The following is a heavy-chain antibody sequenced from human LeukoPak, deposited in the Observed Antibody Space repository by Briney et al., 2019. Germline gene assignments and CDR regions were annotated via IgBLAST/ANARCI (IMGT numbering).Heavy chain of an antibody. V-gene: IGHV1-18*01. CDR1: GYTFISYS. Sequence: ASVKVSCKASGYTFISYSMNWVRQAPGQGLEWMGWISGYNGNTNYAQKLQGRVTMTTDTSTSTAYMELRSLRSDDTAVYYCARAGLRGYSYGYRPPDYWGQGTLVTVSS. J-gene: IGHJ4*02. CDR3: ARAGLRGYSYGYRPPDY. CDR2: ISGYNGNT. D-gene: IGHD5-18*01.